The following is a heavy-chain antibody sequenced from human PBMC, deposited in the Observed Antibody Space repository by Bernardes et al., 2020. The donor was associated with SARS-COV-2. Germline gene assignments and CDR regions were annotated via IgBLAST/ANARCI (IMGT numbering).Heavy chain of an antibody. CDR3: LNLHI. CDR1: AFTVCSPH. J-gene: IGHJ3*02. Sequence: GGSLRLSCAPSAFTVCSPHMTWVHQAPVKGLEWVSLIYSGGSTYSADSVKGRFTISSEDSNNTLSLQMNSLRAEDTAIYYCLNLHIWGQGKMVIVCS. V-gene: IGHV3-66*01. CDR2: IYSGGST.